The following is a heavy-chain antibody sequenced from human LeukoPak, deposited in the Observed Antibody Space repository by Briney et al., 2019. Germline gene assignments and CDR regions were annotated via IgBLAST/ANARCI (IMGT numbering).Heavy chain of an antibody. D-gene: IGHD4-17*01. Sequence: PGGSLRLSCAASGFTFSSYWMHWVRQAPGKGLVWVSRINSDGSSTSYADSVKGRFTISRDNAKNSLYLQMNSLRAEDTAVYYCARCVVGDYIDYWGQGTLVTVSS. V-gene: IGHV3-74*01. CDR2: INSDGSST. CDR3: ARCVVGDYIDY. CDR1: GFTFSSYW. J-gene: IGHJ4*02.